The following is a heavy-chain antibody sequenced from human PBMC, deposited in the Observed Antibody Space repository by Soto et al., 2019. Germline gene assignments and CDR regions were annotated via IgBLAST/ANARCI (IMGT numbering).Heavy chain of an antibody. CDR2: VYYDGDA. D-gene: IGHD1-1*01. J-gene: IGHJ4*02. V-gene: IGHV4-39*01. CDR1: GGSIRNMKYY. Sequence: SETLSLTCSASGGSIRNMKYYWGWVRQPPGKGLEWVGSVYYDGDAYYSPTLRSRASISVDTSKNQFSLRLTSVTTKDTAVYYCARIAFYNGSSRSDLWGQGSLVTVSS. CDR3: ARIAFYNGSSRSDL.